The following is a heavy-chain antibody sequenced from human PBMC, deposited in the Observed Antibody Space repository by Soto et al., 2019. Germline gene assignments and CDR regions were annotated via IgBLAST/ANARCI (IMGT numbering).Heavy chain of an antibody. V-gene: IGHV4-59*01. CDR3: ARRLFGSGWTLDS. D-gene: IGHD6-19*01. CDR1: GASITTYY. CDR2: VYHTGST. J-gene: IGHJ4*02. Sequence: PSETLSLTCDVSGASITTYYWSWIRQAPGKGLEWIGNVYHTGSTDYNSSLKSRVTISEDTSKNQFSLKVNSVTAADTAVYYCARRLFGSGWTLDSWGQGALVTVSS.